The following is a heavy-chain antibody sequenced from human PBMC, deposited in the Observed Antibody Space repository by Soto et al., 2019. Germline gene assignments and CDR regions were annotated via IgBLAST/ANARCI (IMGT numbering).Heavy chain of an antibody. J-gene: IGHJ4*02. CDR1: GGSISSYY. V-gene: IGHV4-59*12. D-gene: IGHD5-12*01. CDR3: ATNRGYDFYYFDS. CDR2: VYYSGTT. Sequence: SETLSLTCTVSGGSISSYYWSWIRQPPGKGLEWIGYVYYSGTTNYTPSLESRVTISVDMSTNQFSLRLSSVTAADTAVYYCATNRGYDFYYFDSWGQGALVTVSS.